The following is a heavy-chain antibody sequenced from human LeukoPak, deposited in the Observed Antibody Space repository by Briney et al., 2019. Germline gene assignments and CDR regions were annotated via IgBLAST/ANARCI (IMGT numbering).Heavy chain of an antibody. CDR2: INWNGGRT. Sequence: GGTLRLSCAASGFTLDEYGMSWVRQAPGRGLEWVAYINWNGGRTDYVDSVKGRFTISRDTAKNFVYLEMNSLRAEDTALYRCVRDSRQDSGGYLPSGDYWGQGTLVTVSS. J-gene: IGHJ4*02. V-gene: IGHV3-20*01. CDR1: GFTLDEYG. CDR3: VRDSRQDSGGYLPSGDY. D-gene: IGHD3-22*01.